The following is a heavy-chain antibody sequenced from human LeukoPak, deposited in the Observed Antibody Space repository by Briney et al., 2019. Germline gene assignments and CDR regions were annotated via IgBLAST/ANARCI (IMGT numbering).Heavy chain of an antibody. J-gene: IGHJ4*02. CDR3: ARVGTDGYNPEGFDY. D-gene: IGHD5-24*01. CDR2: IYYSGST. CDR1: GGSISSRSYY. Sequence: SETLSLPCTISGGSISSRSYYWGWIRQPPGKGLEWIGIIYYSGSTYYNPSLKSRVTISVDTSKNQFSLKLSSVTAADTAVYYCARVGTDGYNPEGFDYWGQGTLVTVSS. V-gene: IGHV4-39*07.